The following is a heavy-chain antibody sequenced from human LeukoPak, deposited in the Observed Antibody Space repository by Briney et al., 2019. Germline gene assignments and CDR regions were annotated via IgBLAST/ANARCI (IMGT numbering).Heavy chain of an antibody. V-gene: IGHV4-34*01. Sequence: SETLSLTCAVYGGSFSGYYWSWIRQPPGKGLEWIGEINHSGSTNYNPSLKSRVTISADTSKDQVSLKLSSVTAADTAVYYCARIRGGITPIDYWGQGTLVTVSS. CDR3: ARIRGGITPIDY. J-gene: IGHJ4*02. D-gene: IGHD3-3*01. CDR1: GGSFSGYY. CDR2: INHSGST.